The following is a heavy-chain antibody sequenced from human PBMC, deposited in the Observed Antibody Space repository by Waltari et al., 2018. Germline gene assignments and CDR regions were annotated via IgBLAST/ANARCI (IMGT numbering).Heavy chain of an antibody. D-gene: IGHD2-15*01. CDR2: IYYSGST. V-gene: IGHV4-39*07. CDR1: GGSISSSSYS. Sequence: QLQLQESGPGLMKPSETLSLTCTVSGGSISSSSYSWGWIRQPPGKGLEWIGSIYYSGSTYYNPSLKSRVTISVDTSKNQFSLKLSSVTAADTAVYYCARSRDCSGGSCYGYCGQGTLVTVSS. CDR3: ARSRDCSGGSCYGY. J-gene: IGHJ4*02.